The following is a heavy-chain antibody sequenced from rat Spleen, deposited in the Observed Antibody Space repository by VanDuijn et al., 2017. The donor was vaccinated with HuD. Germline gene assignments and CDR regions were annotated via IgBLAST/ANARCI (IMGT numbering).Heavy chain of an antibody. J-gene: IGHJ2*01. Sequence: QVQLKESGPGLVLPSQTLSLTCTVSGFSLTSYSVSWVRQSPGKGLEWIGAMWSGGSTDYNSTLKSRLSISRDTSKTQVFLKMNSLQTEDTAIYFCTRAGYGGYTAWGQGVMVTVSS. V-gene: IGHV2-15*01. D-gene: IGHD1-11*01. CDR2: MWSGGST. CDR3: TRAGYGGYTA. CDR1: GFSLTSYS.